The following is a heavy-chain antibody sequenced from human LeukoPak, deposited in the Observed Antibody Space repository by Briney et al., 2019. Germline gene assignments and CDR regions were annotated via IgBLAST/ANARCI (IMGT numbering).Heavy chain of an antibody. D-gene: IGHD5-24*01. V-gene: IGHV1-8*01. J-gene: IGHJ5*02. CDR1: GYTFTSYD. CDR3: ARSDGYNLIPYSTPSRPPVDP. CDR2: MNPNRGNT. Sequence: ASVKVSCKASGYTFTSYDINWVRQATGQGLEWMGWMNPNRGNTGYAQKFQGRVTMTRNTSISTAYMELSSLRSEDTAVYYCARSDGYNLIPYSTPSRPPVDPWGQGTLVTVSS.